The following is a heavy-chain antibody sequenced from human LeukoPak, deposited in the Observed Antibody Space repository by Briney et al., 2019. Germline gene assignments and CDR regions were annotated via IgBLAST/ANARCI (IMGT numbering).Heavy chain of an antibody. J-gene: IGHJ4*02. CDR3: ARSGKSGYLSFDY. V-gene: IGHV3-11*01. CDR2: ISSSGSTI. CDR1: GFRFSDYY. Sequence: GGSLRLSCAASGFRFSDYYMSWIRQAPGKGLEWVSHISSSGSTIYYADSVKGRFTISRDNAKSSLYLQMNSLRAEDTAVYYCARSGKSGYLSFDYWGQGTLVTVSS. D-gene: IGHD3-22*01.